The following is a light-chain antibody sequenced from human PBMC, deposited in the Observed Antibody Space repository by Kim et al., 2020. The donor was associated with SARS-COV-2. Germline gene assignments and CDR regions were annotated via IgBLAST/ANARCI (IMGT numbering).Light chain of an antibody. Sequence: SYELTQPLSVSVALGQTARITCGGNNIGTKNVHWFQQKPGQAPVLVICGDSNRPSGIPERFSGSNSGNTATLTISRAQPGDEADYYCQVWDSSTGVFGGGTQLTV. J-gene: IGLJ3*02. CDR2: GDS. CDR3: QVWDSSTGV. CDR1: NIGTKN. V-gene: IGLV3-9*01.